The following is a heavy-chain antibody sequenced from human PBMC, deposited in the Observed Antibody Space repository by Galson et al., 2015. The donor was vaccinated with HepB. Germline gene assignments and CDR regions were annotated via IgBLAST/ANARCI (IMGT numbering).Heavy chain of an antibody. D-gene: IGHD2-2*02. CDR3: ARAHTIVVPAAIRHYYYYYMDV. CDR1: GDSVSSNSAA. Sequence: CAISGDSVSSNSAAWNWIRQSPSRGLEWLGRTYYRSKWYNDYAVSVKSRITINPDTSKNQFSLQLNSVTPEDTAVYYCARAHTIVVPAAIRHYYYYYMDVWGKGTTVTVSS. J-gene: IGHJ6*03. CDR2: TYYRSKWYN. V-gene: IGHV6-1*01.